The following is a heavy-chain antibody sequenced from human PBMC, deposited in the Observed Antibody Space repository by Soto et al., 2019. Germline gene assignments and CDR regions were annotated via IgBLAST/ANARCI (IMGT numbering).Heavy chain of an antibody. J-gene: IGHJ5*01. CDR3: ARDPSEGRVGNWFES. CDR2: ISSSTSYV. D-gene: IGHD2-2*01. Sequence: PGGSLRLSCAASGFTFSRYGMNWLRQAPGKGLEWVASISSSTSYVYYADSVKGRFSISRDNAKNILYLEMYAQRIEDTAVYYCARDPSEGRVGNWFESWGQGTLVTSPQ. CDR1: GFTFSRYG. V-gene: IGHV3-21*06.